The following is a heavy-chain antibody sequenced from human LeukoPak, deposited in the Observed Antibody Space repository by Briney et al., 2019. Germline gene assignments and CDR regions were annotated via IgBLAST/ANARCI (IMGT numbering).Heavy chain of an antibody. J-gene: IGHJ2*01. V-gene: IGHV3-7*01. CDR2: IKQDGSEK. D-gene: IGHD2-2*01. CDR1: GFTFSSYW. CDR3: ARAPAYWYFDL. Sequence: GGSLRLSCAASGFTFSSYWMSWVRQAPGKGLEWVANIKQDGSEKYYVDSVKGRFTISRDNAKNSLYLQMDSLRADDTALYYCARAPAYWYFDLWGRGTLVTVSS.